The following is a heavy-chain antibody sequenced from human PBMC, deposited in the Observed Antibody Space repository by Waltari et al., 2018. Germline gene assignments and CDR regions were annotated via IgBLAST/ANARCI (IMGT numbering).Heavy chain of an antibody. CDR3: ARDREKDFYGMDV. V-gene: IGHV3-33*01. Sequence: QVQLVESGGGVVQPGRSLRLSCAASGFTFSSSGMHWVRQAPGKGLAWVAVIWDVGSKKNDADSVKGRLTSARDNSKNTLYLQMNSLRAEDTAVYYCARDREKDFYGMDVWGQGTTVTVSS. J-gene: IGHJ6*02. CDR2: IWDVGSKK. CDR1: GFTFSSSG.